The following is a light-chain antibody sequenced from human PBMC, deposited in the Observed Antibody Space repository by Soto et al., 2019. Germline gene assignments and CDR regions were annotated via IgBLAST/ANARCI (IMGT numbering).Light chain of an antibody. J-gene: IGLJ3*02. CDR3: RSYAASNNFYFV. CDR1: SSDVGGYNY. CDR2: EVT. V-gene: IGLV2-8*01. Sequence: QSVLTKPPSESGSPGQSVTISCTGTSSDVGGYNYVSWYQQYPGRAPKLMIYEVTKRPSGVPDRFSGSKSGNTASLTFSGLQAEDEADYYCRSYAASNNFYFVFGGGTKLTVL.